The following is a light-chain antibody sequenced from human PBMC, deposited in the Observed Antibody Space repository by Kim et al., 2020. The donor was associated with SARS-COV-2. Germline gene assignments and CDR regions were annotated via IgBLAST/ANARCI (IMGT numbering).Light chain of an antibody. V-gene: IGKV1-39*01. CDR3: QQSYNIPRT. CDR1: QNINSY. J-gene: IGKJ1*01. Sequence: DIQMTQSPPSLFASEEDKVTTSCRASQNINSYLNWYQQKPGKPPAVLVYAASSLQSGVPSRFSGGGSGTDFTLTISSLQPEDFATYFCQQSYNIPRTFGQGTNVDIK. CDR2: AAS.